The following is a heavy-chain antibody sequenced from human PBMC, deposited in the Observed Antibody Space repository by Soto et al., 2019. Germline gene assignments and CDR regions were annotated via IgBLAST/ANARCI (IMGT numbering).Heavy chain of an antibody. D-gene: IGHD3-3*01. CDR2: IYYSGST. V-gene: IGHV4-39*01. CDR1: GGSISSSSYY. Sequence: QLQLQESGPGLVKPSETLSLTCTVSGGSISSSSYYWGWIRQPPGNGLEWIGSIYYSGSTYYNPSLKIRVTVSVDTSKNQFSRKVSSVPAADTAVYYCARQYDDFFRSFDPWGQGTLVVVSS. CDR3: ARQYDDFFRSFDP. J-gene: IGHJ5*02.